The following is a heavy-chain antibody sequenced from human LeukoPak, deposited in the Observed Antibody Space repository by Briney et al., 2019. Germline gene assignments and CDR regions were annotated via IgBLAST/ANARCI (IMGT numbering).Heavy chain of an antibody. CDR2: IYSGGST. J-gene: IGHJ4*02. D-gene: IGHD2-2*03. CDR3: ARAPNGYCSSTSCYPPGGYFDY. Sequence: AGGSLRLSCAASGFTVSSNYMSWVRQAPGKGLEWVSVIYSGGSTYYADSVKGRFTISRDNSKNTLYLQMNSLRAEDTAVYYCARAPNGYCSSTSCYPPGGYFDYWGQGTLVTVSS. V-gene: IGHV3-53*01. CDR1: GFTVSSNY.